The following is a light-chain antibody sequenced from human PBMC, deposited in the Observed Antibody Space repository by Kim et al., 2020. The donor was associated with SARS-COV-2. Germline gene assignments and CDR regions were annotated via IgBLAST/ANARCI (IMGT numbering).Light chain of an antibody. Sequence: DIQMTQYPSSLVASVGDRLTITCKASQDITNSLNWYQQNSGKAPKLLIYDTSNLEAGVLSRFSGSGFGTDFTFTISSLQPEDIATYYCQQYDSLPLTFGGGTKVDIK. CDR3: QQYDSLPLT. CDR2: DTS. CDR1: QDITNS. V-gene: IGKV1-33*01. J-gene: IGKJ4*01.